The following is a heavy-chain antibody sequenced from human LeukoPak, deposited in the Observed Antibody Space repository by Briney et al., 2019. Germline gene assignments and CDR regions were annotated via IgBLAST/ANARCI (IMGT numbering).Heavy chain of an antibody. CDR1: GYSFTSYW. V-gene: IGHV5-51*01. J-gene: IGHJ1*01. CDR3: ARSLNYYDIRGYPAQYFQH. D-gene: IGHD3-22*01. Sequence: GESLKISCKGSGYSFTSYWIGWVRHMPGKGLEWMGIIYPGDSDTRYRPSFQGEVTISADKSFSTAYLQWSSVKASDTAMYYCARSLNYYDIRGYPAQYFQHWGRATLETVSS. CDR2: IYPGDSDT.